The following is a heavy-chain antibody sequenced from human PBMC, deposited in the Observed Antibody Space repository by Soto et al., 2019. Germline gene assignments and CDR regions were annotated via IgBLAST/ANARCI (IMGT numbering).Heavy chain of an antibody. D-gene: IGHD7-27*01. V-gene: IGHV1-8*01. CDR3: ASTRGGPGVDYYYMDV. CDR2: MDPNSGNT. CDR1: GYTFTSYD. Sequence: ASVKVSCKASGYTFTSYDINWVRQATGQGLEWMGWMDPNSGNTGYAQKFQGRVTMTRNTSISTAYMELSSLRSEDTAVYYCASTRGGPGVDYYYMDVWGKGTTVTVSS. J-gene: IGHJ6*03.